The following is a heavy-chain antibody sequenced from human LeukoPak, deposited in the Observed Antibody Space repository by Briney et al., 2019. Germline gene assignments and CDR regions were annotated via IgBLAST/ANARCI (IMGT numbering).Heavy chain of an antibody. Sequence: ASVTVSCKASGYTFTNYGISWVRQAPGQGLEWMGWISAYNGNTNYAQKLQGRVTMTTDTSTSTADMELRSLRSDDTAVYYCARVGGAVAGGGDYWGQGTLVTVSS. CDR2: ISAYNGNT. CDR3: ARVGGAVAGGGDY. D-gene: IGHD6-19*01. V-gene: IGHV1-18*01. CDR1: GYTFTNYG. J-gene: IGHJ4*02.